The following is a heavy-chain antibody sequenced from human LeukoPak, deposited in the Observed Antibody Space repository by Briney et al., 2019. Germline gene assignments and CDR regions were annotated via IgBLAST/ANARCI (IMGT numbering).Heavy chain of an antibody. CDR2: IYHTGSA. Sequence: VKPSEPLSLTCTVSGGSVSSDRHCWSWIRQTPGKGLEWIGWIYHTGSANYNPSLKSRVTISVDTSKSQFSLKLSSVTAADTAVYYCASLTVTTQYNWFDPWGQGTLVTVSS. D-gene: IGHD4-17*01. J-gene: IGHJ5*02. V-gene: IGHV4-61*01. CDR3: ASLTVTTQYNWFDP. CDR1: GGSVSSDRHC.